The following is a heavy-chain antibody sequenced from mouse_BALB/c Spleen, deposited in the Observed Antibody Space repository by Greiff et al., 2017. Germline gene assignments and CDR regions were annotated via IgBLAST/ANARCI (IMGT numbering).Heavy chain of an antibody. V-gene: IGHV5-4*02. J-gene: IGHJ4*01. CDR2: ISDGGSYT. D-gene: IGHD2-4*01. CDR1: GFTFSDYY. CDR3: ARQGLRRNAMDY. Sequence: EVQLVESGGGLVKPGGSLKLSCAASGFTFSDYYMYWVRQTPEKRLEWVATISDGGSYTYYPDSVKGRFTISRDNAKNNLYLQMSSLKSEDTAMYYCARQGLRRNAMDYWGQGTSVTVSS.